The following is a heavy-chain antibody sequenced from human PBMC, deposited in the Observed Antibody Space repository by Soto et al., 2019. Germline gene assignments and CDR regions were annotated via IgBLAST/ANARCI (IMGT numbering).Heavy chain of an antibody. V-gene: IGHV4-59*01. D-gene: IGHD1-26*01. J-gene: IGHJ5*02. CDR1: GGSISNYY. Sequence: QVQLQESGPGLVKPSETLSLTCTVSGGSISNYYWSWIRQPPGKGLEWIGCIFYSGSTNYSPSLRSRVTISVXTXKXXCSLELSSVTAADTAVYYCARDGKVSGSATHWFDPWGQGTLVTVSS. CDR2: IFYSGST. CDR3: ARDGKVSGSATHWFDP.